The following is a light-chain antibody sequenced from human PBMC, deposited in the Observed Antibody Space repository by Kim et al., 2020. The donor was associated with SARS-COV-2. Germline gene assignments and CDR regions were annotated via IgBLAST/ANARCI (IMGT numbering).Light chain of an antibody. J-gene: IGLJ2*01. V-gene: IGLV3-1*01. CDR2: QDS. CDR3: QAWDSSTVV. CDR1: KVGDKY. Sequence: VSPGQKARITCSGDKVGDKYACWYQQKPGQSPVLVIYQDSKRPSGIPERFSGSNSGNTATLTISGTQAMDEADYYCQAWDSSTVVFGGGTQLTVL.